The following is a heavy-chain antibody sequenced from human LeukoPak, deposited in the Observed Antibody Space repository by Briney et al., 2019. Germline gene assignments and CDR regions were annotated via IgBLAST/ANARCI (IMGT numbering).Heavy chain of an antibody. J-gene: IGHJ4*02. Sequence: SQTLSLTCTVSGGSISSGSYYWSWIRQPAGKGLEWIGRIYTSGSTNYNPSLKSRVTTSVDTSKNQFSLKLCSVTAADTAVYYCARGRAHDSSGIPLDYWGQGTLVTVSS. D-gene: IGHD3-22*01. V-gene: IGHV4-61*02. CDR3: ARGRAHDSSGIPLDY. CDR1: GGSISSGSYY. CDR2: IYTSGST.